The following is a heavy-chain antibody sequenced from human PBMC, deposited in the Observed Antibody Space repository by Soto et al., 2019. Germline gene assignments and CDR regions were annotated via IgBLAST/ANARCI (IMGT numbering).Heavy chain of an antibody. V-gene: IGHV3-23*01. Sequence: PGGSLRLSCAASGFTFSSYAMSWVRQAPGKGLEWVSTVSGSGASTYYADSAKGRFTISRDNSKNTLYVQMNGLRAEDTAVYYCAKGGNLDIVGATYFDYWGQGTLVTVSS. J-gene: IGHJ4*02. CDR1: GFTFSSYA. D-gene: IGHD1-26*01. CDR2: VSGSGAST. CDR3: AKGGNLDIVGATYFDY.